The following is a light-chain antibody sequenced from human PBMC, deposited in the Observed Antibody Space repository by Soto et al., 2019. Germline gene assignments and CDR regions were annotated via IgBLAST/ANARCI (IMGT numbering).Light chain of an antibody. CDR3: GTWDSSLSAGPYV. CDR1: SSNIGNNY. J-gene: IGLJ1*01. CDR2: ENN. V-gene: IGLV1-51*02. Sequence: QSVLTQPPSVSAAPGRKVTISCSGSSSNIGNNYVSWYQQLPGTAPKLLIYENNKRPSGIPDRFSGSKSGTSATLGITGLQTGDEADYYCGTWDSSLSAGPYVFGTGTKVTVL.